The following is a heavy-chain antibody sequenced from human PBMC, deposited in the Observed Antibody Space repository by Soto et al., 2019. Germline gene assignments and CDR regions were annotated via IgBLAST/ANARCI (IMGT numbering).Heavy chain of an antibody. CDR2: IDPSDSYT. Sequence: EVQLVQSGAEVKKPGESLRISCKGSGYSFATYWIRWVRQMPGKGLEWMGKIDPSDSYTNYSPSFQGHVTISADKSISTAYLQWSGLKASDTAMYYCARRHYYDSSGYYGDGAFDIWGQGTMVTVSS. CDR1: GYSFATYW. CDR3: ARRHYYDSSGYYGDGAFDI. D-gene: IGHD3-22*01. V-gene: IGHV5-10-1*03. J-gene: IGHJ3*02.